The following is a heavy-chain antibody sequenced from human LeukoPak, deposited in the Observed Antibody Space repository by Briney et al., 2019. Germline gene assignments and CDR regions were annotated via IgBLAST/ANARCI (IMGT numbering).Heavy chain of an antibody. V-gene: IGHV4-34*01. J-gene: IGHJ4*02. CDR3: ATAPYNWNYWNYFDY. CDR1: GGSFSGYY. D-gene: IGHD1-7*01. Sequence: SETLSLTCAVYGGSFSGYYWSWIRQPPGKGLEWIGEINHSGSTNYNPSLKSRVTISVDTSKNQFSLKLSSVTAADTAVYYCATAPYNWNYWNYFDYWGQGTLVTVSS. CDR2: INHSGST.